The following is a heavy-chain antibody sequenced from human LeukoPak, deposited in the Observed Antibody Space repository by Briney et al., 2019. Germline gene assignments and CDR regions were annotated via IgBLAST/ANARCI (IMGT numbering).Heavy chain of an antibody. J-gene: IGHJ4*02. Sequence: ASVKVPCKASGYTFTGYYMHWVRQAPGQGLEWMGWINPNSGGTNYAQKFQGRVTMTRDTSISTAYMELSRLRSDDTAVYYCARRESIVVVTAIDFDYWGQGTLVTVSS. CDR1: GYTFTGYY. CDR2: INPNSGGT. CDR3: ARRESIVVVTAIDFDY. V-gene: IGHV1-2*02. D-gene: IGHD2-21*02.